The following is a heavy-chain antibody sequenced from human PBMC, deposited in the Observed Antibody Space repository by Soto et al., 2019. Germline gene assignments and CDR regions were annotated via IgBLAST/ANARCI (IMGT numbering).Heavy chain of an antibody. J-gene: IGHJ4*02. Sequence: ESGGGLVQPGGSLRLSCAASGFSISDCSMNWVRRAPGKGLEWISYRSTNKDAIYYADSVKGRFTIFRDNAKNSLYLQMNSLRAEDTALYYCASVLGSRRSGSYPSYWGQGTLVTVSS. CDR1: GFSISDCS. D-gene: IGHD3-10*01. CDR2: RSTNKDAI. CDR3: ASVLGSRRSGSYPSY. V-gene: IGHV3-48*01.